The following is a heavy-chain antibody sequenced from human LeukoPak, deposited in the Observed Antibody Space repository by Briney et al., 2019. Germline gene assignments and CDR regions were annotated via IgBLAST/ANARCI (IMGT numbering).Heavy chain of an antibody. Sequence: GGSLRLSCAASGFTFSSYWMSWVRQAPGKGLEWVVNIRQDESEKYYVDSVKGRFTISRDNAKNSLYLQMNSLRAEDTAVYYCARAAATHYDSSGYYPDAFDIWGQGTMVTVSS. CDR1: GFTFSSYW. D-gene: IGHD3-22*01. V-gene: IGHV3-7*01. CDR3: ARAAATHYDSSGYYPDAFDI. J-gene: IGHJ3*02. CDR2: IRQDESEK.